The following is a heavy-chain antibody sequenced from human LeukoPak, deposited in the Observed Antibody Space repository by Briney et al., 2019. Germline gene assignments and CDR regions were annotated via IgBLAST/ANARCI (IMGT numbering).Heavy chain of an antibody. J-gene: IGHJ4*02. CDR3: ARVGEYNYGYVY. CDR2: INAGNGNT. D-gene: IGHD3-10*01. V-gene: IGHV1-3*01. CDR1: GYTFTSYT. Sequence: ASVKVSCTASGYTFTSYTMHWVRQAPGQRLEWMGWINAGNGNTKYSQKFQGRVTITRDTSASTAYMELSSLRSEDTALYYCARVGEYNYGYVYWGQGTLVTVSS.